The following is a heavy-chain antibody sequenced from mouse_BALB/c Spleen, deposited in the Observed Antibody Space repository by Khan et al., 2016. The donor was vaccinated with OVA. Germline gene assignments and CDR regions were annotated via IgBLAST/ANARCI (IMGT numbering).Heavy chain of an antibody. CDR2: INTYYGDA. D-gene: IGHD1-3*01. Sequence: QVQLQQSGAELVRPGVSVKISCKGSGYTFTDFTMHWVKQSLAKSLEWIGVINTYYGDATYNQKFKGKATMTVDKSSSTVYMELARLTSEDSAIFSGGRGGGGTRFAYWGQGTLVTVAA. CDR1: GYTFTDFT. J-gene: IGHJ3*01. V-gene: IGHV1S137*01. CDR3: GRGGGGTRFAY.